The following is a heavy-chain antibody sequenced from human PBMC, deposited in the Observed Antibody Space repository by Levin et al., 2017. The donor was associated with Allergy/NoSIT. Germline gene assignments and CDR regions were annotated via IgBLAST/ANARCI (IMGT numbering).Heavy chain of an antibody. V-gene: IGHV1-18*01. CDR3: ARDSDEYSSGSYYFDY. CDR2: INTYNGNT. J-gene: IGHJ4*02. D-gene: IGHD6-19*01. CDR1: GYTFTTYG. Sequence: EASVKVSCKASGYTFTTYGISWVRQAPGQGLEWMGWINTYNGNTNYAQKLQGRVTMTTDTSTSTAYMELRSLRSDDTAVYYCARDSDEYSSGSYYFDYWGQGTLVTVSS.